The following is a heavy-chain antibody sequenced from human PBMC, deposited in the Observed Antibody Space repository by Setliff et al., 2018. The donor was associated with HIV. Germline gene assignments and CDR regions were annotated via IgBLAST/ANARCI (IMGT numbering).Heavy chain of an antibody. CDR3: ARGFRAEYYYYFYMDV. J-gene: IGHJ6*03. Sequence: TLSLTCTFSGGSISSGSYYWTWIRQNPGKALEWIGYIYYSGSTYYNPSLQSRIPISVDTSKNQFSLRLTSVTAADTAVYYCARGFRAEYYYYFYMDVWGKGATVTVSS. CDR2: IYYSGST. CDR1: GGSISSGSYY. V-gene: IGHV4-31*03.